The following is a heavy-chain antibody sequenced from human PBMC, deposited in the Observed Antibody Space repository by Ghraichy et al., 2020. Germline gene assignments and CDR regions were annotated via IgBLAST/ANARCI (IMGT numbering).Heavy chain of an antibody. CDR3: ARQTSSGSSSDY. V-gene: IGHV4-59*08. CDR2: IYYSGST. D-gene: IGHD6-19*01. J-gene: IGHJ4*02. Sequence: SETLSLTCTVSGGSISSYYWSWIRQPPGKGLEWIGYIYYSGSTNYNPSLKSRVTISVDTSKNQFSLKLSSVTAADTAVYYCARQTSSGSSSDYWGQGTLVTVSS. CDR1: GGSISSYY.